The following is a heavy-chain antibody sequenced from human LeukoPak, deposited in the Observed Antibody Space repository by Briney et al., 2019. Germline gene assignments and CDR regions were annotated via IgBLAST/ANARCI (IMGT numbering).Heavy chain of an antibody. D-gene: IGHD2-2*02. CDR1: GFTVSGPS. CDR3: ARLGCVVPAVIFDY. J-gene: IGHJ4*02. V-gene: IGHV3-53*01. CDR2: IYFGGCT. Sequence: GGSLRQSPAAPGFTVSGPSMSWVGQAPGKGLEWASVIYFGGCTYYADPVKGRLTISTDLSKNSLYLQMNRLRAEDKAIYYCARLGCVVPAVIFDYWGQGTLVTVSS.